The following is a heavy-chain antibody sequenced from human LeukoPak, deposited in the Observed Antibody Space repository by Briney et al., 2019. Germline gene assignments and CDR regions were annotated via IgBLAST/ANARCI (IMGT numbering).Heavy chain of an antibody. V-gene: IGHV4-61*03. Sequence: SETLSLTCTVSGGSISSGGYYWSWIRQHPGKGLEWIGYIHYSGSTNYNPSLQSRVTISVDTSRSHFSLKLSSATAADTAVCYCARGERLGPDFWGQGTLVTVSS. CDR2: IHYSGST. CDR3: ARGERLGPDF. CDR1: GGSISSGGYY. J-gene: IGHJ4*02. D-gene: IGHD1-1*01.